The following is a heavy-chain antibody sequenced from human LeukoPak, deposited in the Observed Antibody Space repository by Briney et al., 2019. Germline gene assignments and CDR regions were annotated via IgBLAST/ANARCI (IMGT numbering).Heavy chain of an antibody. J-gene: IGHJ6*03. CDR2: IYYSGST. V-gene: IGHV4-39*07. D-gene: IGHD6-19*01. Sequence: SETLSLTCTVSGGSISSSSYYWGWIRQPPGKGLEWIGSIYYSGSTYYNPSLKSRVTISVDTSKNQFSLKLSSVTAADTAVYYCARAGPNSSGWYMDVWGKGTTVTVSS. CDR1: GGSISSSSYY. CDR3: ARAGPNSSGWYMDV.